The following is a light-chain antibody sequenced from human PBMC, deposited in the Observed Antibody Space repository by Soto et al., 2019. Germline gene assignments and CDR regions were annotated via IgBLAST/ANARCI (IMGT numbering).Light chain of an antibody. CDR3: QQSSDGRQKT. J-gene: IGKJ4*02. V-gene: IGKV3-11*01. CDR2: DAS. Sequence: DMVVPRCRAPLSMWIGKDGTRVVCGSQSVSSNLAWYQQKPGQAPRLLIYDASNMATGIPARLSGSVSWTDFTLTILTLESEYFAFYFCQQSSDGRQKTFGGGTKVDIK. CDR1: QSVSSN.